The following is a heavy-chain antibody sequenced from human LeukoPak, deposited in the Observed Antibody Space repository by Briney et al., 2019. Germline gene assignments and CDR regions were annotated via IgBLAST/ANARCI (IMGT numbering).Heavy chain of an antibody. CDR3: ARRYSGYEGVDY. D-gene: IGHD5-12*01. V-gene: IGHV1-18*01. Sequence: ASVKVSCKASGYTFTSYGISWGRQAPGQGREWMGWISAYNGNTNYAKKLQGRVTMTTDTSTRTAYMELRSMRSEDRAVYYCARRYSGYEGVDYWGQGTLVTVSS. J-gene: IGHJ4*02. CDR1: GYTFTSYG. CDR2: ISAYNGNT.